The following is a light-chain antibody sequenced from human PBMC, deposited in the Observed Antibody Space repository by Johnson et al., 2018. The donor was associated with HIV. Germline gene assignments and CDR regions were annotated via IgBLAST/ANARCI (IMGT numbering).Light chain of an antibody. V-gene: IGLV1-51*01. CDR1: SSNIGNNY. CDR2: DNN. CDR3: GTWDSSLSAPYV. Sequence: QSVLTQSPSVSAAPGQKVTISCSGSSSNIGNNYVSWYQQVPGTAPKLLIYDNNKRPSGIPDRFSGSKSGTSATLGITGLQTGDEAVYYCGTWDSSLSAPYVVGTGTKGTVL. J-gene: IGLJ1*01.